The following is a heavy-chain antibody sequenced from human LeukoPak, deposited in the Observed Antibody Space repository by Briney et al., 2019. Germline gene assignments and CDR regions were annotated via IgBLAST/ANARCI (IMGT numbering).Heavy chain of an antibody. D-gene: IGHD5-18*01. Sequence: SETLSLTCTLACGSISSGSYYWSWIRQPAGKGLEWIGSVYTGGRTNYNPSIKSRVTISIDTSKNQFSLNLSSVTAADTAFYYCARGGYRDGDVEWGQGTLVTVSS. V-gene: IGHV4-61*02. CDR3: ARGGYRDGDVE. J-gene: IGHJ4*02. CDR2: VYTGGRT. CDR1: CGSISSGSYY.